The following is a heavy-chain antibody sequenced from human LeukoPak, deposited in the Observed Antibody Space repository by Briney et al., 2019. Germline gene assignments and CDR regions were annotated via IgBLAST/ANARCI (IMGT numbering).Heavy chain of an antibody. CDR3: AKAPVTTCRGAYCYPFDY. V-gene: IGHV3-23*01. CDR2: ISGSTGGT. D-gene: IGHD2-21*01. J-gene: IGHJ4*02. CDR1: GFTFSSNG. Sequence: GGSLRLSCAASGFTFSSNGMSWVRQAPGKGLEWVSGISGSTGGTYYADSVKGRFTMSRDNSKNTLYLQMNSLRAEDTAVYYCAKAPVTTCRGAYCYPFDYWGQGTLVTVSS.